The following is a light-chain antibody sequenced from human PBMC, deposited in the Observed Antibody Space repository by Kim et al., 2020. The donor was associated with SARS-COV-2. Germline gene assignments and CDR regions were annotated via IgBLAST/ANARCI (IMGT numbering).Light chain of an antibody. CDR3: QTWGTGIRV. V-gene: IGLV4-69*01. CDR2: LNGEGSH. Sequence: ASVQPTCTLSSGHSSYAIAWHQQQPEKGPRYLMKLNGEGSHSKGDGIPVRFSGSSSGAERYLTISSLQSEDEADYYCQTWGTGIRVFGGGTQLTVL. CDR1: SGHSSYA. J-gene: IGLJ3*02.